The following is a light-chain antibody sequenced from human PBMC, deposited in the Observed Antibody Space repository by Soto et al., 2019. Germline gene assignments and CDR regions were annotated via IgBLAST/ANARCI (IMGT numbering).Light chain of an antibody. CDR3: CSYAGSSTHVV. Sequence: QSVLTQPASVSGSPGQSITISCTGTSSDVGSYNLVSWYQHHPGKAPKVMIYEGSKRPSGVSNRFSGSKSGNTASLTVSGLQAEDDAAYYCCSYAGSSTHVVFGGGTKLTVL. CDR2: EGS. CDR1: SSDVGSYNL. J-gene: IGLJ2*01. V-gene: IGLV2-23*01.